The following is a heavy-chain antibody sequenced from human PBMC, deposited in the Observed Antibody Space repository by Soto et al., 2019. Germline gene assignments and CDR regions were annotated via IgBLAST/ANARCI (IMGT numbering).Heavy chain of an antibody. Sequence: GGSLRLSCAASGFTVSSNYMSWVRQAPGKGLEWVSVIYSGGSTYYADPVKGRFTISRDNSKNTLYLQMNSLRAEDTAVYYCAKDTSSSGWYPETDYWGQGTLVTVSS. V-gene: IGHV3-53*01. CDR2: IYSGGST. J-gene: IGHJ4*02. D-gene: IGHD6-19*01. CDR3: AKDTSSSGWYPETDY. CDR1: GFTVSSNY.